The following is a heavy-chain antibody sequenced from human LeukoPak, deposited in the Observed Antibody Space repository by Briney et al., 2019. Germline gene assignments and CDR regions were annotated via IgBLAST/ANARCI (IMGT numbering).Heavy chain of an antibody. V-gene: IGHV3-9*01. D-gene: IGHD3-22*01. CDR1: GFTFDDYT. CDR2: ISWNSGTI. J-gene: IGHJ3*02. Sequence: QTGGSLRLSCAASGFTFDDYTMHWVRQAPGKGLEWVSGISWNSGTIDYAVSVKGRFTISRDNAKNSLYLQMNSLRAEDTALYYCAKKGMDSSGYLAFDIWGQGTMVTVS. CDR3: AKKGMDSSGYLAFDI.